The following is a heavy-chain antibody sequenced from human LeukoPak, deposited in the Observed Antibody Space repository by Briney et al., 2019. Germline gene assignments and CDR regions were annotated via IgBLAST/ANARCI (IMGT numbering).Heavy chain of an antibody. D-gene: IGHD3/OR15-3a*01. CDR3: ARDSGFSGTQRGEY. Sequence: GRSLRLSCAASGFTFSSYAMHWVRQAPGKGLEWVAVISYDGSNKYYADSVKGRFTISRDNSKNTLYLQMNSLRAEDTAVYYCARDSGFSGTQRGEYWGQGTLVTVSS. CDR1: GFTFSSYA. V-gene: IGHV3-30*04. J-gene: IGHJ4*02. CDR2: ISYDGSNK.